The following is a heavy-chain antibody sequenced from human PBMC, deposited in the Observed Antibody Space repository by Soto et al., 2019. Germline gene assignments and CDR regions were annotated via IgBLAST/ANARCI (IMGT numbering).Heavy chain of an antibody. J-gene: IGHJ4*02. CDR1: GYTFTSYY. Sequence: ASVKVSCKASGYTFTSYYMHWVRQAPGQGLEWMGIINPSGGSTSYAQKFQGRVTITADESTSTAYMELSSLRSEDTAVYYCAREQSTVGLFDYWGQGTLVTVSS. CDR2: INPSGGST. CDR3: AREQSTVGLFDY. V-gene: IGHV1-46*01.